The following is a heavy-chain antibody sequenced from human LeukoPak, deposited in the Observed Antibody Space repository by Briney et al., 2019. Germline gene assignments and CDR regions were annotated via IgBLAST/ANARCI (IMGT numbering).Heavy chain of an antibody. CDR2: ISGSGGST. Sequence: PGGSLRLSCAASGFTFSSYAMSWVRQAPGKGLEWVSAISGSGGSTYYAESVEGRFTISRDNSKHTLYLQMNSLRAEDTAVYYCAKDVAGDYYGSGSYYNGYFDYWGQGTLVTVSS. J-gene: IGHJ4*02. CDR1: GFTFSSYA. CDR3: AKDVAGDYYGSGSYYNGYFDY. V-gene: IGHV3-23*01. D-gene: IGHD3-10*01.